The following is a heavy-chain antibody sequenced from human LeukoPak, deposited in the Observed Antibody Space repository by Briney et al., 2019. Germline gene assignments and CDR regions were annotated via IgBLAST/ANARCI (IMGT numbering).Heavy chain of an antibody. CDR2: ISSSSSTI. CDR3: AREGGGYSYGTFDY. V-gene: IGHV3-48*02. Sequence: GGSLRLSCAASGFTFSSYSMTWVRQAPGKGLEWVSYISSSSSTIYYADSVKGRFTISRDNAKNSLYLQMNSLRDEDTAVYYCAREGGGYSYGTFDYWGQGTLVTVSS. D-gene: IGHD5-18*01. J-gene: IGHJ4*02. CDR1: GFTFSSYS.